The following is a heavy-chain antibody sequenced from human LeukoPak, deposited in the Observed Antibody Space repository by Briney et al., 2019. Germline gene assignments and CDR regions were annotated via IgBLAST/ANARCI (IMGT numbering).Heavy chain of an antibody. J-gene: IGHJ4*02. CDR3: AKIGRHYDSSGYYPALDY. D-gene: IGHD3-22*01. Sequence: GGSLRLSCAASGFTFSSYGMSWVRQAPGKGLEWVSAISGSGGSTYYADSVKGRFTISRDNSKNTLYLQMNSLRAKDTAVYYCAKIGRHYDSSGYYPALDYWGQGTLVTVSS. CDR1: GFTFSSYG. V-gene: IGHV3-23*01. CDR2: ISGSGGST.